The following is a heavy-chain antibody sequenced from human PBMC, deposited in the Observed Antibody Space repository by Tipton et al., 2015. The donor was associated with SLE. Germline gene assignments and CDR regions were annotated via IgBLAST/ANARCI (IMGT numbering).Heavy chain of an antibody. Sequence: TLSLTCSVSGDSISSNNWWNWVRQPPGKGLEWIGEGEIFHSGRTNYNPSLKSRATISVDKSKKQVSLRLSSVTAADTAVYYCASSPGATLFRVVTYFDLWGQGILVTVSS. CDR2: GEIFHSGRT. J-gene: IGHJ4*02. V-gene: IGHV4-4*02. CDR3: ASSPGATLFRVVTYFDL. CDR1: GDSISSNNW. D-gene: IGHD3-3*01.